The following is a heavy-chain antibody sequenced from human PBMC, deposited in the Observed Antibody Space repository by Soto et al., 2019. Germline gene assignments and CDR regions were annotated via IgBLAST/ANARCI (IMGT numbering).Heavy chain of an antibody. CDR1: GFTFSGSA. Sequence: GGSLRLSCAASGFTFSGSAMHWVRQASGKGLEWVGRIRSKANSYATAYAASVKGRFTISRDDSKNTAYLQMNSLKTEDTAVYYCTRQDGDCSSTSCHYNYYYGMDVWGQGTTVTVSS. J-gene: IGHJ6*02. V-gene: IGHV3-73*01. CDR2: IRSKANSYAT. CDR3: TRQDGDCSSTSCHYNYYYGMDV. D-gene: IGHD2-2*01.